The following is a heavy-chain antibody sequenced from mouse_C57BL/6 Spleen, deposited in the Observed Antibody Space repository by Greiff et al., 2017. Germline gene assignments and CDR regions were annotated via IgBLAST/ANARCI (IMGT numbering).Heavy chain of an antibody. V-gene: IGHV14-2*01. CDR3: ARRYGYDDEGLDY. CDR2: IDPEDGET. J-gene: IGHJ2*01. CDR1: GFNIKDYY. D-gene: IGHD2-2*01. Sequence: EVKLQESGAELVKPGASVKLSCTASGFNIKDYYMQWVKQRTEQGLEWIGRIDPEDGETKYAPKFQGKATITADTSSNTAYLQRSSLTCEDTAVYYGARRYGYDDEGLDYWGQGTTLTVSS.